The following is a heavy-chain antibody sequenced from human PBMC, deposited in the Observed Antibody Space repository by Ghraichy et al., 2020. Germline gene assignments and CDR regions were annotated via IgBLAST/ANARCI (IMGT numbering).Heavy chain of an antibody. Sequence: SVKVSCKASGGTFSSYAISWVRQAPGHGLEWMGRIIPSLGIANYAQKFQGRVTITADKSTSTAYMELSSLRSEDTAVYYCAREGDGYIAPFDYWGQGTLVTVSS. D-gene: IGHD5-24*01. CDR2: IIPSLGIA. CDR3: AREGDGYIAPFDY. CDR1: GGTFSSYA. J-gene: IGHJ4*02. V-gene: IGHV1-69*04.